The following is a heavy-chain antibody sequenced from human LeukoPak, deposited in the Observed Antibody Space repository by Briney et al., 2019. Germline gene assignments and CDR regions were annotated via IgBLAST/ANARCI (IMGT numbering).Heavy chain of an antibody. CDR2: IHHGGTT. V-gene: IGHV4-59*01. Sequence: SETLSLTCTVFGDSMNNYYWNWIRQPPGKGLEWIGNIHHGGTTKFHPSLESRVTISVDTSKKQFSLRLRSVTAADTAVYSCAKTGSLFGRFLDHWGQGALVIVSS. CDR3: AKTGSLFGRFLDH. D-gene: IGHD3-10*02. CDR1: GDSMNNYY. J-gene: IGHJ4*02.